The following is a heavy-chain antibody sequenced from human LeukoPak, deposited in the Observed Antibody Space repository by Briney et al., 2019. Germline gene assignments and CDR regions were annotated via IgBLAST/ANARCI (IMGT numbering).Heavy chain of an antibody. CDR2: IIPIFGTA. V-gene: IGHV1-69*01. CDR3: ARDITMVRRVYFDY. Sequence: SVKVSCKASGGTFSNYGISWVRQAPGQGLEWMGGIIPIFGTANYAQKFQGRVTITADESTATVYMELSSLRSEDTAVYYCARDITMVRRVYFDYWGQGTLVTVSS. D-gene: IGHD3-10*01. J-gene: IGHJ4*02. CDR1: GGTFSNYG.